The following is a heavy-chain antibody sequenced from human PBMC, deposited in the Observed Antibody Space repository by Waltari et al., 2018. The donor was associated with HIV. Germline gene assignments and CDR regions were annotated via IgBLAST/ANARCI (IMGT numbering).Heavy chain of an antibody. CDR1: GFIFRDFA. CDR2: ISRDGSSK. V-gene: IGHV3-30*01. CDR3: AREGIVAAPFDF. D-gene: IGHD2-15*01. Sequence: QVQLVESGGGLVQPGGSLRLSCAASGFIFRDFAIHWVRQAPGKGLEWVAVISRDGSSKYYADSVQGRFTISRYNSKNSLHLHMNSLRPKDTAVYYCAREGIVAAPFDFWGLGTLVTVSS. J-gene: IGHJ4*02.